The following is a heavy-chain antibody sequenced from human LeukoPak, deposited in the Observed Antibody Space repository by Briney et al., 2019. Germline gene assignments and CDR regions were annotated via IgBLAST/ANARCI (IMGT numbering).Heavy chain of an antibody. CDR2: IIPIFGTA. Sequence: SVKVSCKASGGTFSSYAISWVRQAPGQGLEWMGGIIPIFGTANYAQKFQGRVTITADKSTSTAYMELSSLRSEDTAVYYCARGQGYCSGGSCSTPHFDYWGQGTLVTVSS. D-gene: IGHD2-15*01. CDR3: ARGQGYCSGGSCSTPHFDY. CDR1: GGTFSSYA. J-gene: IGHJ4*02. V-gene: IGHV1-69*06.